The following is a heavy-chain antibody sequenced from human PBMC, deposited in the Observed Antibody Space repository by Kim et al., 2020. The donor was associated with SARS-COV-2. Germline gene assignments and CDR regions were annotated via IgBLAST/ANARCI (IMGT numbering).Heavy chain of an antibody. CDR1: GGTFSSYA. CDR3: ARAEPNNYYDSSGTGGY. V-gene: IGHV1-69*04. J-gene: IGHJ4*02. D-gene: IGHD3-22*01. CDR2: IIPILGIA. Sequence: SVKVSCKASGGTFSSYAISWVRQAPGQGLEWMGRIIPILGIANYAQKFQGRVTITADKSTSTAYMELSSLRTEDTAVYYCARAEPNNYYDSSGTGGYWGQGTLVTVSS.